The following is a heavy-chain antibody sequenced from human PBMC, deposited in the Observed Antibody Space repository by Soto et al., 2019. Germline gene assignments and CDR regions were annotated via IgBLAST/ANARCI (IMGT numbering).Heavy chain of an antibody. V-gene: IGHV1-24*01. CDR2: FDPEDGET. J-gene: IGHJ3*02. CDR1: GYTLTELS. D-gene: IGHD3-22*01. Sequence: VKVSCKVSGYTLTELSMHWVRQAPGKGLEWMGGFDPEDGETIYAQKFQGRVTMTDDTSTDTAYMELSSLRSEDTAVYYCAILTYYYDSSGYYPDAFDIWGQGTMVTVSS. CDR3: AILTYYYDSSGYYPDAFDI.